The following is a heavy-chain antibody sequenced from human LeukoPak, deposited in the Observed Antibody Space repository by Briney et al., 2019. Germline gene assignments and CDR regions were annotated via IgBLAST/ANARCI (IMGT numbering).Heavy chain of an antibody. V-gene: IGHV1-18*01. CDR2: ISAYNGNT. CDR3: ARDQDILTGPEYFDY. Sequence: ASVKVSCKASGYTFTSYGISWVRQAPGQGLEWMGWISAYNGNTNYAQKLQGRVTMTTDTSTSTAYMELRSLRSDDTAVYYCARDQDILTGPEYFDYWGQGTLVTVSS. CDR1: GYTFTSYG. D-gene: IGHD3-9*01. J-gene: IGHJ4*02.